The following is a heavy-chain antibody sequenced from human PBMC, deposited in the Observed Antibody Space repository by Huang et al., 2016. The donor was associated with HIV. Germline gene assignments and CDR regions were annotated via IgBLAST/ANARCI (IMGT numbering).Heavy chain of an antibody. CDR2: IIPLFRAP. Sequence: QVQLEQSGPAVRKPGSSVKVSCQASGGSFSDQIISWVRQAPGQRFEVRGGIIPLFRAPAYAQEFKGRGTMTADESTATIYMELNSLTSEDTAVYYCAMSLRYQYDSRSYWGRYFDYWGQGTLVTVSS. J-gene: IGHJ4*02. V-gene: IGHV1-69*01. CDR1: GGSFSDQI. CDR3: AMSLRYQYDSRSYWGRYFDY. D-gene: IGHD3-16*01.